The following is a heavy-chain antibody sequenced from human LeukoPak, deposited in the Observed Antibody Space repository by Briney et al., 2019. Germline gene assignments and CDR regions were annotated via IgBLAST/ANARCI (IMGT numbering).Heavy chain of an antibody. D-gene: IGHD1-26*01. CDR2: ISGSGDST. CDR3: AKGGGSYFRRVTYYYYYMDV. Sequence: PGGSLRLSCAASGFTVGSNYMSWVRQAPGKGLQWVSGISGSGDSTYYADSVNGRFTISRDNSKNTLYLQMISLRAEDTAVYYCAKGGGSYFRRVTYYYYYMDVWGKGTTVTVSS. J-gene: IGHJ6*03. CDR1: GFTVGSNY. V-gene: IGHV3-23*01.